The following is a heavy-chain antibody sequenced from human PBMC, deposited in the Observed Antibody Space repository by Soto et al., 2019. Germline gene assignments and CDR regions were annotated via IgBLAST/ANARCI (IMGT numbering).Heavy chain of an antibody. CDR1: GFTFSTYV. D-gene: IGHD3-16*01. V-gene: IGHV3-23*01. Sequence: EVQLLESGGDFVQSGGSLRLSCAASGFTFSTYVMTWVRQAPGKGLEWVSTISGAGGNTYYADSVKGRFTISRDNSKNTLYLQINRLRAEDTAVYYCAKSLVRWGEYYYFMDVWGKGTTVTVSS. CDR3: AKSLVRWGEYYYFMDV. J-gene: IGHJ6*03. CDR2: ISGAGGNT.